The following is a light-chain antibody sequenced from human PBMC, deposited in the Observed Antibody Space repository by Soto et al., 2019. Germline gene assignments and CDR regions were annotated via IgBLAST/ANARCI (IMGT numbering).Light chain of an antibody. CDR2: TAC. J-gene: IGKJ1*01. CDR1: QTICIV. V-gene: IGKV1-5*03. Sequence: DIQMTQSPSTLSGSLGDRATITRRASQTICIVLAWYQEKPGKAPKLLIYTACTLRSGVPSRFSGSGTGTEFTLTISSLQPDDFATYYCQHKRTYLTFGQGTKVDIK. CDR3: QHKRTYLT.